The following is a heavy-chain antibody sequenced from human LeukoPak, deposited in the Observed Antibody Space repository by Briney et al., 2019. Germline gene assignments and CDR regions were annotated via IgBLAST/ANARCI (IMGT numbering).Heavy chain of an antibody. CDR3: ATGSYDILTGYYRTDAFDI. CDR1: GYTLTELS. CDR2: FDPEDGET. D-gene: IGHD3-9*01. J-gene: IGHJ3*02. Sequence: ASVKVSFKVSGYTLTELSMHWVRQAPGKGLEWMGGFDPEDGETIYAQKFQGRVTMTEDTSTDTAYMELSSLRSEDTAVYYCATGSYDILTGYYRTDAFDIWGQGTMVTVSS. V-gene: IGHV1-24*01.